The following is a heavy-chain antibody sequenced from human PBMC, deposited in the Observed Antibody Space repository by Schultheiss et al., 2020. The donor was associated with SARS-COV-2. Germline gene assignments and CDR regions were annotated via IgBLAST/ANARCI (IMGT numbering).Heavy chain of an antibody. V-gene: IGHV4-61*08. J-gene: IGHJ6*02. CDR1: GGSISSGGYY. Sequence: GSLRLSCTVSGGSISSGGYYWSWIRQPPGKGLEWIGYIYYSGSTNYNPSLKSRVTISVDTSKNQFSLKLSSVTAADTAVYYCARGGYYYDSSGYYYYYGMDVWGQGTTVTVSS. D-gene: IGHD3-22*01. CDR2: IYYSGST. CDR3: ARGGYYYDSSGYYYYYGMDV.